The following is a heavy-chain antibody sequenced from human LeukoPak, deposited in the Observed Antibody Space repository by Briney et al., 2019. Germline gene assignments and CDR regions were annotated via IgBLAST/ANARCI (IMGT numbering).Heavy chain of an antibody. CDR3: ARDRYSNLDY. V-gene: IGHV4-38-2*02. CDR2: IYHSGST. D-gene: IGHD4-11*01. Sequence: SETLSLTCTVSGYSISSGYYWGWIRQPPGKGLEWIGSIYHSGSTYYNPSLKSRVTISEDTSKNQFSLKLSSVTAADTAVYYCARDRYSNLDYWGQGTLVTVSS. J-gene: IGHJ4*02. CDR1: GYSISSGYY.